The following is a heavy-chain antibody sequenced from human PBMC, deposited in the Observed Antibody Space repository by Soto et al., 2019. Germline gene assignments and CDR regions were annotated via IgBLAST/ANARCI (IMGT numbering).Heavy chain of an antibody. J-gene: IGHJ4*02. CDR2: INSSGGRT. Sequence: GGSLRLSCAASGFTFSNYAMSWVRQAPGKGLEWVSGINSSGGRTYYADSVKGRFTISRDNSKNTLYLQMNSLRAEDTAVYYSANLVLDARGSTYYFDYWGQGTLVTVSS. D-gene: IGHD3-10*01. CDR3: ANLVLDARGSTYYFDY. CDR1: GFTFSNYA. V-gene: IGHV3-23*01.